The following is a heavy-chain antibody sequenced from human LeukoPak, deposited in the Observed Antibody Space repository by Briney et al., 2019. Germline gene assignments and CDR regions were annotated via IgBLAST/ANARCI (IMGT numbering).Heavy chain of an antibody. D-gene: IGHD5-24*01. CDR3: ARERRDGYKGAFDI. V-gene: IGHV3-48*04. CDR2: ISSSSSTI. Sequence: GGSLRLSCAASGFTFSSHRMNWVRQAPGKGLEWVSSISSSSSTIYYADSVKGRFTISRDNAKNSLYLQMNSLRAEDTAVYYCARERRDGYKGAFDIWGQGTMVTVSS. J-gene: IGHJ3*02. CDR1: GFTFSSHR.